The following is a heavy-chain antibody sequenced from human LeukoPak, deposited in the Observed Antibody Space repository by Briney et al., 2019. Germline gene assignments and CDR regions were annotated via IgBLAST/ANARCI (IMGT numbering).Heavy chain of an antibody. Sequence: SETPSLTCTVSGGSISSYYWSWIRQPPGKGLEWIGYIYYSGSTNYNPSLKSRVTISVDTSKNQFSLKLSSVTAADTAVYYCARGGNRSYYYYMDVWGKGTTVTVSS. J-gene: IGHJ6*03. V-gene: IGHV4-59*01. CDR1: GGSISSYY. CDR2: IYYSGST. D-gene: IGHD1-14*01. CDR3: ARGGNRSYYYYMDV.